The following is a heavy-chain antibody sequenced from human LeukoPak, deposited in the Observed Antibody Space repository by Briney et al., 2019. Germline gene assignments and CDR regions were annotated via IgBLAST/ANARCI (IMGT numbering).Heavy chain of an antibody. D-gene: IGHD3-3*01. CDR2: INPNSGGT. J-gene: IGHJ4*02. Sequence: ASVRVSCKASGYTFTGYYMHWVRQAPGQGLEWMGWINPNSGGTNYAQKFQGRVTMTRDTSISTAYMELSRLRSDDTAVYYCARDSAIFGTFDYWGQGTLVTVSS. V-gene: IGHV1-2*02. CDR1: GYTFTGYY. CDR3: ARDSAIFGTFDY.